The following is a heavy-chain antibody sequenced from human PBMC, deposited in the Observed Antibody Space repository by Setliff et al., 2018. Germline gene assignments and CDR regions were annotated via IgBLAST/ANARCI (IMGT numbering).Heavy chain of an antibody. CDR2: TIPMFDRP. CDR1: GGTFKNHA. CDR3: ARDLRYCSGGTCYSAFDF. D-gene: IGHD2-15*01. V-gene: IGHV1-69*13. Sequence: SVKVSCKTSGGTFKNHAISWVRQAPGQGLEWMGGTIPMFDRPNYAQKFRGRVAITADESTNTAYIEISSLRYEDTAVYYCARDLRYCSGGTCYSAFDFWGQGTLVTVSS. J-gene: IGHJ4*02.